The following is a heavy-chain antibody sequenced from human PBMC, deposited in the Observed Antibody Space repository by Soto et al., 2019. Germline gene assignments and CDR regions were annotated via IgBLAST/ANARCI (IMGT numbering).Heavy chain of an antibody. Sequence: EVQLVETGGDLIQPGGSLRLSCAASGFSVSSNYMSWVRQAPGKGLEWVSVIYSGGSTYYADSVRGRFIISRDNSKNMVYLQMNSLRAEATAVYYCARSEENYKYALDVWGQGTTVTVSS. CDR3: ARSEENYKYALDV. J-gene: IGHJ6*02. CDR1: GFSVSSNY. CDR2: IYSGGST. V-gene: IGHV3-53*02.